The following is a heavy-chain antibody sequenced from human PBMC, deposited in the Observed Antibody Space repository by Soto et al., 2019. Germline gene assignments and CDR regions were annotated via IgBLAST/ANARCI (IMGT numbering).Heavy chain of an antibody. V-gene: IGHV1-69*13. D-gene: IGHD3-22*01. CDR3: ARTSGSGYYPNHYFDY. CDR1: GGTFSSYA. CDR2: IIPIFGTA. Sequence: SVKVSCKASGGTFSSYAISWVRQAPGQGLEWMGGIIPIFGTANYAQKFQGRVTITADESTSTAYMELSSLRSEDTAVYYCARTSGSGYYPNHYFDYWGQGTLVTVSS. J-gene: IGHJ4*02.